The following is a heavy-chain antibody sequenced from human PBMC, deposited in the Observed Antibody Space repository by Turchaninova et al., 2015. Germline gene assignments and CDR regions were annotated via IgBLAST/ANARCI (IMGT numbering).Heavy chain of an antibody. CDR3: ELFCTPRGGYYFDY. CDR1: GGTFSRYA. J-gene: IGHJ4*02. CDR2: FIPIFGTA. D-gene: IGHD2-8*01. Sequence: QVPLVQAGAEVTKLASSEKVSSKPSGGTFSRYATSWVRQAPGQGLQWRGGFIPIFGTANYAQKFQGRVTITADESTSTAYMELSSLRSEDTAVYYCELFCTPRGGYYFDYWGQGTLVTVSS. V-gene: IGHV1-69*01.